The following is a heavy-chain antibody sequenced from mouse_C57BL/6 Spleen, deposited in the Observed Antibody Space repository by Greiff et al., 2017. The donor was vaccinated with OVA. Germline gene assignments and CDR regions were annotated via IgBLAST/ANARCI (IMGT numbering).Heavy chain of an antibody. J-gene: IGHJ2*01. CDR3: ARFYGGSSYFDY. Sequence: QVQLQQPGAELVKPGASVKMSCKASGYTFTSYWITWVKQRPGQGLEWIGDIYPGSGSTNYNEKFKSKATLTVDTSSSTAYMQLSSLTSEDSAVYYCARFYGGSSYFDYWGQGTTLTVSS. V-gene: IGHV1-55*01. D-gene: IGHD1-1*01. CDR2: IYPGSGST. CDR1: GYTFTSYW.